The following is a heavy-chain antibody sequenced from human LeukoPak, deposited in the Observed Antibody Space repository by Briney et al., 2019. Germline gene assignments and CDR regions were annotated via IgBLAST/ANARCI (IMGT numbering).Heavy chain of an antibody. J-gene: IGHJ3*02. CDR2: IYYSGST. CDR1: GGSISSYY. CDR3: ARDWELGTSDAFDI. Sequence: SETLSLTCTVSGGSISSYYWSWIRQPPGKGLEWIGYIYYSGSTNYNPSLKSRVTISVDTPKNQFSLKLNSVTAADTAVYYCARDWELGTSDAFDIWGQGTMVTVSS. D-gene: IGHD7-27*01. V-gene: IGHV4-59*01.